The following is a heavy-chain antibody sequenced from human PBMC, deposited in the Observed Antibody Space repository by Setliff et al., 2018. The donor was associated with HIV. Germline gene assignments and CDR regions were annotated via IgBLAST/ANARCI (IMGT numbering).Heavy chain of an antibody. CDR2: IYHTGST. V-gene: IGHV4-39*01. CDR1: GGSINSTSYY. D-gene: IGHD3-3*01. J-gene: IGHJ4*02. CDR3: ARSIVPVASCYYYFEY. Sequence: SETLSLTCTVSGGSINSTSYYWGWIRQPPGNGLEWIGSIYHTGSTYYKPSLKSRVTISVDTSKNQFSLMLSSVAAGDTAVYYCARSIVPVASCYYYFEYWGQGTLVTVSS.